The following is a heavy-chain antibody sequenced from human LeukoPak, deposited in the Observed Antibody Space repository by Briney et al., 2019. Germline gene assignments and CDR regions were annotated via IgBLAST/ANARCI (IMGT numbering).Heavy chain of an antibody. V-gene: IGHV1-18*01. CDR2: ISTYNGNT. D-gene: IGHD6-19*01. CDR1: GHTLTSYG. J-gene: IGHJ4*02. CDR3: ARDYSSGWPNFDY. Sequence: ASLKLSCKASGHTLTSYGIIWVRQAPGQGLEWMGWISTYNGNTNYAQKVQGRVTMTTDTSTSTAYMELRSLGSDDTAVYYCARDYSSGWPNFDYWGQGTLVTVSS.